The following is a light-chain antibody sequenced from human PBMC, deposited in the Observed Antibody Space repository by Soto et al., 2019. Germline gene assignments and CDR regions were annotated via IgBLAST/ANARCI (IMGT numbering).Light chain of an antibody. Sequence: EVVLTQSPGTLSLSPGERTTLXXRASQRVSSTFLAWYQQKPGQAPRLXXYGTSSRATGIPDRFSGSGSGTDFTLTISRLEPEDSAVYYCQQYSNWPPITFGQGTRLEIK. CDR2: GTS. V-gene: IGKV3-20*01. CDR3: QQYSNWPPIT. CDR1: QRVSSTF. J-gene: IGKJ5*01.